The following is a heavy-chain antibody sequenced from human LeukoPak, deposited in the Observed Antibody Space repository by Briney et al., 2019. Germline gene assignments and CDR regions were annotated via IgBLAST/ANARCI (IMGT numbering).Heavy chain of an antibody. J-gene: IGHJ4*02. CDR1: GFTFNNNW. Sequence: PGGSLRLSCATSGFTFNNNWMNWVRQGPGRGLEWVATMKQDGSATYYVDSVKGRFTISRDNSKNSLYLQMNSLRAEDTAVYYCARSSGYGGVDFDYWGQGAPVTVSS. CDR2: MKQDGSAT. V-gene: IGHV3-7*04. D-gene: IGHD4-23*01. CDR3: ARSSGYGGVDFDY.